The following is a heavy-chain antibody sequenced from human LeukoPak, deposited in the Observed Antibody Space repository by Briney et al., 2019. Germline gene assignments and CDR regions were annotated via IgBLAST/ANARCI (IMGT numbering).Heavy chain of an antibody. D-gene: IGHD2-21*02. V-gene: IGHV3-30*03. CDR2: ISYDGSSK. Sequence: GGPLRLSCAASGFTFSSYGMHWVRQALGKGLEWVAVISYDGSSKFYADSAKGRFTVSRDNSKNTLYLEMNSLRGEDTAVYYCARSLVTAIRDGMDVWGQGTTVTVSS. J-gene: IGHJ6*02. CDR1: GFTFSSYG. CDR3: ARSLVTAIRDGMDV.